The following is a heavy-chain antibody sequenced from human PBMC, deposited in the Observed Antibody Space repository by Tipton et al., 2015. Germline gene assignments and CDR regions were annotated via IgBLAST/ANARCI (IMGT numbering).Heavy chain of an antibody. CDR2: INHSGGT. V-gene: IGHV4-34*01. D-gene: IGHD3-3*01. J-gene: IGHJ4*02. CDR1: GGSFSGYY. CDR3: AGPRGMPAIFGLPWDYYFDY. Sequence: GLVKPSETLSLTCAVYGGSFSGYYWTWIRQPPGKGLEWIGEINHSGGTKYNPSLKSRVTMSVDTSKKQFSLKLDSVTAADTAVYYCAGPRGMPAIFGLPWDYYFDYWGQGALVTVSS.